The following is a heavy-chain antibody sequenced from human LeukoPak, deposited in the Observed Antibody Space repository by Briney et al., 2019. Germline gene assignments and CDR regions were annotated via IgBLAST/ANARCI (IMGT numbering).Heavy chain of an antibody. CDR1: GFTFNLYG. D-gene: IGHD5-18*01. CDR3: AKAQAGGYSYAPLDY. V-gene: IGHV3-23*01. J-gene: IGHJ4*02. Sequence: GGSLRLSCAASGFTFNLYGMNWVRQAPGKGLGWVSSISGSGGNIYYADFVKGRFTISRDNSENTLYLQMNSLRAEDTAVYYCAKAQAGGYSYAPLDYWGQGTLVTVPS. CDR2: ISGSGGNI.